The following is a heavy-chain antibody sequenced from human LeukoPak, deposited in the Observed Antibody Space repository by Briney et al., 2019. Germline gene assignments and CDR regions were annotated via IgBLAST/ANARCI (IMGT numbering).Heavy chain of an antibody. J-gene: IGHJ3*02. CDR1: GYSFTSYG. D-gene: IGHD2-15*01. CDR2: ISAYKGNT. V-gene: IGHV1-18*01. CDR3: AREDCSGGSCYSLSLTPVFHVFDI. Sequence: ASVKVSCKASGYSFTSYGITWVRQAPGQGLEWMGWISAYKGNTNYAQNLQGRVTMTTDTSTSTAYMNLRSLRSDDTAVYYCAREDCSGGSCYSLSLTPVFHVFDIWGQGTMVTVSS.